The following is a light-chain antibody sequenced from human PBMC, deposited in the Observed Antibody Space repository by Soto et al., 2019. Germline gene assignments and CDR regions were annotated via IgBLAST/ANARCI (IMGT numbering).Light chain of an antibody. J-gene: IGKJ1*01. CDR1: QSVSNNY. V-gene: IGKV3-20*01. CDR2: GAS. CDR3: QQYGSSGT. Sequence: EIVLTHSTATLSVSPGERATLSCRASQSVSNNYLAWYQQKPGQAPRLLIYGASNRATGIPDRFSGSGSGTDFTLTISRLEPEDFAVYYCQQYGSSGTFGQGTKVDI.